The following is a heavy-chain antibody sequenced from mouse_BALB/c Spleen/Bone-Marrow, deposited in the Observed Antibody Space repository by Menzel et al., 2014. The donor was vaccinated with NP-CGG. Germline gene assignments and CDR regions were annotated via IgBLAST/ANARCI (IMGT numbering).Heavy chain of an antibody. D-gene: IGHD1-2*01. Sequence: VQLKESGGGLVQPVGSLKLSCVASGFTFNTYAMNWVRPAPGKGLEWVARIKTKSNDYGTFYADSVKDRFTISRDDSQNMLYLQMNNLKTEDTAMYYCVRATAYYFDYWGQGTTLTVSS. CDR1: GFTFNTYA. CDR2: IKTKSNDYGT. V-gene: IGHV10-1*02. CDR3: VRATAYYFDY. J-gene: IGHJ2*01.